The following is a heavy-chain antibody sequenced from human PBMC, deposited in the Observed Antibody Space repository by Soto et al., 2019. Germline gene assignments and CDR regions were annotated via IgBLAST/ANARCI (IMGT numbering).Heavy chain of an antibody. Sequence: SETLSLTCTVSGGSISSYYWSWIRQPPGKGLEWIGYIYYSGSTNYNPSLKSRVTISVDTSKNQFSLKLSSVTAADTAVYYCARLLAGENFDYWGQGTLVTVSS. J-gene: IGHJ4*02. D-gene: IGHD3-9*01. CDR1: GGSISSYY. V-gene: IGHV4-59*08. CDR2: IYYSGST. CDR3: ARLLAGENFDY.